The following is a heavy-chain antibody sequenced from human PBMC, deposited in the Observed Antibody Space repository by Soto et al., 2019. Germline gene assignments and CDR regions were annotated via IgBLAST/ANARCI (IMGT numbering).Heavy chain of an antibody. CDR2: INHSGST. CDR1: GGSFSGYY. V-gene: IGHV4-34*01. Sequence: NPSETLSLTCAVYGGSFSGYYWSWIRQPPGKGLEWIGEINHSGSTNYNPSLKSRVTISVDTSKNQFSLKLSSVTAADTAVYYCARGLHQLPPGGYWGQGTLVTVS. CDR3: ARGLHQLPPGGY. J-gene: IGHJ4*02. D-gene: IGHD2-2*01.